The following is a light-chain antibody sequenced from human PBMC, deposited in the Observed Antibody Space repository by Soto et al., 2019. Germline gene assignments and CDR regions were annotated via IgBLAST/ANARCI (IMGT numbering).Light chain of an antibody. Sequence: ETVMTQSPATLSVSPGERATLSCRASQSVSSKLAWYQQKPGQTPRLLIYGASTRATGIPARFSGSGSGTDFTLTIRSLEPEDFAVYYCQQRSNWPPVTFGGGTTGDIK. CDR3: QQRSNWPPVT. CDR2: GAS. J-gene: IGKJ4*01. V-gene: IGKV3-11*01. CDR1: QSVSSK.